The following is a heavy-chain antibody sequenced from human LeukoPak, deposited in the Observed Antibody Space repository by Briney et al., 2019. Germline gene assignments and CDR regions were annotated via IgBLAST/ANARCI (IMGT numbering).Heavy chain of an antibody. D-gene: IGHD3-22*01. V-gene: IGHV2-5*02. J-gene: IGHJ4*02. CDR2: IYWDDDK. Sequence: SGPTLVKPTQTLTLTCTFSDFSLRTSGVNVGWIRQPPGKALEWLALIYWDDDKRYSPSLKRRLTITEDTSKNQVVLSLTNMDPVDTATYDCLYRRSSGGYFDFWGQGTLVTVSS. CDR1: DFSLRTSGVN. CDR3: LYRRSSGGYFDF.